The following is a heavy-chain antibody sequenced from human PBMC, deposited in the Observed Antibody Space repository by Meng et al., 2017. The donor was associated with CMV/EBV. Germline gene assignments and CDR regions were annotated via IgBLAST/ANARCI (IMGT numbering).Heavy chain of an antibody. D-gene: IGHD1-1*01. CDR2: INPNSGGT. Sequence: ASVKVSCKASGYTFTGYYMHWVRQAPGQGLEWMGWINPNSGGTNYAQKFQGRVTMTRDTSISTAYMELSRLRSDDTAVYYCARESHGTTGTTPVDWFDPWGQGTLVTSPQ. CDR3: ARESHGTTGTTPVDWFDP. J-gene: IGHJ5*02. V-gene: IGHV1-2*02. CDR1: GYTFTGYY.